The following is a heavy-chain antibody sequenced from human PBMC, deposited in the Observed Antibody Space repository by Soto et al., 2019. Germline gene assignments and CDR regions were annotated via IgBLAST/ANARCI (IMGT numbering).Heavy chain of an antibody. CDR2: ISYDVNNK. D-gene: IGHD6-13*01. CDR3: ARDLGSSWYVKWFDP. CDR1: GFTFSSYA. Sequence: QVQLVESGGGVVQPGRSLRLSCAASGFTFSSYAMHWVRQAPGKGLEWVAVISYDVNNKYYADSVKGRFTISRDNSKNTLYLQMNSLRDEDTAVYYCARDLGSSWYVKWFDPWGQGTLVTVSS. V-gene: IGHV3-30-3*01. J-gene: IGHJ5*02.